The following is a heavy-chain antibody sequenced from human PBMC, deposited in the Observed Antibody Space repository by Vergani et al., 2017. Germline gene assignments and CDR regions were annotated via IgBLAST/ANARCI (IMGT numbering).Heavy chain of an antibody. CDR3: ARQRPGSGWSPGDVDD. CDR2: IYYSGLT. Sequence: QLQLQQSCPGLVKPSETLFLTCTVSADSLSSGSYYWGWIRQPPGKSLEWIGSIYYSGLTYYNPSLKSRVAISVDTSKNQFSLKVTSVTAADTAVYFCARQRPGSGWSPGDVDDWGQGSLVTVSS. CDR1: ADSLSSGSYY. J-gene: IGHJ4*02. D-gene: IGHD6-19*01. V-gene: IGHV4-39*01.